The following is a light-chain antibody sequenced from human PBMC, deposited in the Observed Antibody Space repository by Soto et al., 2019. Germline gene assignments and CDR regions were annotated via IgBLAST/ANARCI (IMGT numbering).Light chain of an antibody. V-gene: IGKV3-20*01. CDR2: GAS. J-gene: IGKJ2*01. CDR1: QSVSSSY. CDR3: QQYGSSPPYT. Sequence: EIVLTQSPGTLSLSPGERATLSCRASQSVSSSYLAWYQQKPGQAPRLLISGASSRATGIPDRFSGSGSGTDFTLTISRLEPEDAAVYYCQQYGSSPPYTFGQGTKLEIK.